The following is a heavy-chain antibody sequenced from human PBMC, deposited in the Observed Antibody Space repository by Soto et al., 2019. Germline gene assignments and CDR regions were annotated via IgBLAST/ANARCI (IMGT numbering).Heavy chain of an antibody. CDR3: ARGLYYDILTGYRYYYYGMDV. CDR2: IYYSGST. D-gene: IGHD3-9*01. V-gene: IGHV4-59*01. J-gene: IGHJ6*02. CDR1: GGSISSYY. Sequence: PSETLSLTCTVSGGSISSYYWSWIRQPPGKGLEWIGYIYYSGSTNYNPSLKSRVTISVDTSKNQFSLKLSSVTAADTAVYYCARGLYYDILTGYRYYYYGMDVWGQGTTVTVSS.